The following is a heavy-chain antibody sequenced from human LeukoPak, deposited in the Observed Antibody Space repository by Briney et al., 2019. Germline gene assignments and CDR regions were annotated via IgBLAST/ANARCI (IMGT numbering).Heavy chain of an antibody. V-gene: IGHV1-18*01. CDR3: ARAPSADGDLHY. CDR1: GYTFTSYG. D-gene: IGHD4-17*01. J-gene: IGHJ4*02. CDR2: ISAYNGNT. Sequence: ASVKVSCKASGYTFTSYGISWVRRAPGQGLEWMGWISAYNGNTNYAQKLQGRVTMTTDTSTSTAYMELRSLRSDDTAVYYCARAPSADGDLHYWGQGTLVTVSS.